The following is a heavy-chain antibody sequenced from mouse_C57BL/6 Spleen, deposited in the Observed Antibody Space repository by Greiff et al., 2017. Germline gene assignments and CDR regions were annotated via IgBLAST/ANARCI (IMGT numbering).Heavy chain of an antibody. Sequence: QVQLQQPGAELVRPGSSVKLSCKASGYTFTSYWLHWVKQRPIQGLEWIGNIDPSDSETHYNQKFKDKATLPVDKSSSTAYMQLSSLTSEDSAVYYCARTPDGYYLHFDVWGTGTTVTVSS. CDR1: GYTFTSYW. D-gene: IGHD2-3*01. CDR3: ARTPDGYYLHFDV. J-gene: IGHJ1*03. V-gene: IGHV1-52*01. CDR2: IDPSDSET.